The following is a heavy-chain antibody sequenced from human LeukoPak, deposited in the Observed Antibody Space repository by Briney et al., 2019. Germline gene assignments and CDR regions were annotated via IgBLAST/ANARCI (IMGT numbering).Heavy chain of an antibody. Sequence: GGSLRLSCAASGFTFSSYSMNWVRQAPGKGLEWVSFISTGSSYIHNADSVKGRFTISRDNAENSLYLQMNSLRAEDTAVYYCARAAIAAARIYYYMDVWGKGTTVTVSS. CDR2: ISTGSSYI. J-gene: IGHJ6*03. CDR1: GFTFSSYS. V-gene: IGHV3-21*01. CDR3: ARAAIAAARIYYYMDV. D-gene: IGHD6-13*01.